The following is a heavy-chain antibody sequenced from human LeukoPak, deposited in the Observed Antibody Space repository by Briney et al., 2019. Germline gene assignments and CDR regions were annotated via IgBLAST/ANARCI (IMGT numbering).Heavy chain of an antibody. CDR2: NNPNSGGT. CDR3: ARDTYGGNSFDY. V-gene: IGHV1-2*02. CDR1: GYTFTGYY. Sequence: GASVKVSCKASGYTFTGYYMHWVRQAPGQGLEWMGWNNPNSGGTNYAQKFQGRVTMTRDTSISTAYMELSRLRSDDTAVYYCARDTYGGNSFDYWGQGTLVTVSS. D-gene: IGHD4-23*01. J-gene: IGHJ4*02.